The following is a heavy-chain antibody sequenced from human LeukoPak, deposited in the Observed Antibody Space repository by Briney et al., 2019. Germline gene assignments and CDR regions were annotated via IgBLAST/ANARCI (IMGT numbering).Heavy chain of an antibody. Sequence: SETLSLTCTVSGGSISSSSYYWGWIRQPPGKGLEWIGSIYYSGSTYYNPSLKSRVTISVDTSKNQFSLKLSSVTAADTAVYYCARDSPPGVYDSSGYQERGIDYWGQGTLVTVSS. V-gene: IGHV4-39*07. CDR2: IYYSGST. J-gene: IGHJ4*02. CDR1: GGSISSSSYY. D-gene: IGHD3-22*01. CDR3: ARDSPPGVYDSSGYQERGIDY.